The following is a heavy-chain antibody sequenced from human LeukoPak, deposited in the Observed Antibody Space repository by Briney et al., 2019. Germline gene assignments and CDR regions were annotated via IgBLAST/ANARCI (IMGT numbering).Heavy chain of an antibody. V-gene: IGHV3-33*01. D-gene: IGHD1-26*01. CDR2: IWYDGSNK. J-gene: IGHJ4*02. Sequence: AGSLRLSCAASGFTFSSYGMHWVRQAPGKGLDCVAVIWYDGSNKYYADSVKGRFTISRDNSKNTLYLQMNSLRAEDTAVYYCARGGSYGGVDYWGQGTLVTVSS. CDR3: ARGGSYGGVDY. CDR1: GFTFSSYG.